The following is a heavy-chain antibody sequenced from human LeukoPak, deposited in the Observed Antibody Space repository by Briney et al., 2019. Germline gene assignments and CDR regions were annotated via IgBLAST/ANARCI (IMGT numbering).Heavy chain of an antibody. V-gene: IGHV1-46*01. J-gene: IGHJ4*02. D-gene: IGHD6-19*01. CDR2: INRSGGST. Sequence: ASVKVSCKASGYTFTSYYMHWVRQAPGQGLEWMGIINRSGGSTSYAQKFQGRVTMTRDTSTSTVYMELSSLRSEDTAVYYCARAYSSGWYLDYWGQGTLVTVSS. CDR3: ARAYSSGWYLDY. CDR1: GYTFTSYY.